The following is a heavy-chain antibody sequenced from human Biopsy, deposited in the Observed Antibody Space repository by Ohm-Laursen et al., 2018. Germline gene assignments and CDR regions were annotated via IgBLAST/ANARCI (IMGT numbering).Heavy chain of an antibody. CDR1: GFTFNSHE. CDR3: ARGLSSGWYGYFDV. J-gene: IGHJ2*01. V-gene: IGHV3-33*08. CDR2: IWYDGTNE. D-gene: IGHD6-19*01. Sequence: SLRLSCAASGFTFNSHEMNWVRQAPGKGLEWISLIWYDGTNEDYADSVKGRFTISRDNSKNTLYLQINTLTLEDTAFYYCARGLSSGWYGYFDVWGRGTLVTVSS.